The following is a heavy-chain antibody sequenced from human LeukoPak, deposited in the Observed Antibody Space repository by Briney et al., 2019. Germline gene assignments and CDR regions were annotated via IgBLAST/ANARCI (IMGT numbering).Heavy chain of an antibody. V-gene: IGHV3-33*06. CDR2: IWYDGIIT. CDR3: AKDGITIFGVVIPNWFDP. D-gene: IGHD3-3*01. Sequence: GRSLRLSCAASGFTFSSYGMHWVRQAPGKGLEWVAVIWYDGIITYYADSVKGRFTISRDNSKNTLYLQINSLRAEDTALYYCAKDGITIFGVVIPNWFDPWGQGTLVTVSS. CDR1: GFTFSSYG. J-gene: IGHJ5*02.